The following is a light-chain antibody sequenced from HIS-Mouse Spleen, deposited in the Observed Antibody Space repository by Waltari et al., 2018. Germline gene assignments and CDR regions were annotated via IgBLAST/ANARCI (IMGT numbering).Light chain of an antibody. V-gene: IGLV1-51*01. CDR3: GTWDSSLSAWV. Sequence: QSVLTQPPPVSAAPGQKVTISCSGTRSNIGNNYVSWYQQLPGTAPKLLIYDNNKRPSGIPDRFSGSKSGTSATLGITGLQTGDEADYYCGTWDSSLSAWVFGGGTKLTVL. CDR1: RSNIGNNY. J-gene: IGLJ3*02. CDR2: DNN.